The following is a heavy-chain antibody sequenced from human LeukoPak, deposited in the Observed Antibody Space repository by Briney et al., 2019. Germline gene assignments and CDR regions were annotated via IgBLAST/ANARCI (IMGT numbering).Heavy chain of an antibody. CDR2: IYDSGST. J-gene: IGHJ6*04. CDR3: ARDLPAPAPYYYYGMDV. D-gene: IGHD2-2*01. CDR1: GGSISSGGYF. Sequence: SETLSRTCTVSGGSISSGGYFWSWIRQHPGKGLEWIGYIYDSGSTYYNPSLKSRVTISVDTPKNQFSLKLSSVTAADTAVYYCARDLPAPAPYYYYGMDVWGKGTTVTVSS. V-gene: IGHV4-31*03.